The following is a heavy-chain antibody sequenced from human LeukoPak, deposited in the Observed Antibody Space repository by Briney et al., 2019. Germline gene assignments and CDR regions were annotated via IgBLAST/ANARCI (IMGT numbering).Heavy chain of an antibody. J-gene: IGHJ4*02. V-gene: IGHV3-7*01. CDR1: GFTFSSYW. D-gene: IGHD6-13*01. CDR3: ARDGAIAAAGTRY. Sequence: PGGSLRLSCAAPGFTFSSYWMSWVRQAPGKGLEWVANIKQDGSEKYYVDSVKGRFTISRDNAKNSLYLQMNSLRAEDTAVYYCARDGAIAAAGTRYWGQGTLVTVSS. CDR2: IKQDGSEK.